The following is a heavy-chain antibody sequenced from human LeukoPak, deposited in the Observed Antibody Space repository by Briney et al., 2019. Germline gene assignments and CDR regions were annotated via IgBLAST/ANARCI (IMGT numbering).Heavy chain of an antibody. D-gene: IGHD4-17*01. CDR3: VTSTVMDEYCFDY. CDR1: VGSISSSNW. CDR2: IYHSGST. V-gene: IGHV4-4*02. Sequence: PSDTLSLTCAVSVGSISSSNWWRWVRQPPGNGLDRIGEIYHSGSTNYNPSLKSRTTISLDKSKNQFSLNMNSVTAADTAVYYCVTSTVMDEYCFDYWAQGTLVTVSS. J-gene: IGHJ4*02.